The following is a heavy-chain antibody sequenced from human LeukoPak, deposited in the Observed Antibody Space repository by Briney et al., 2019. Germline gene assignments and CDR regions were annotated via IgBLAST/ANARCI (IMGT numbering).Heavy chain of an antibody. CDR3: ATSRGYCSSTSCRDDYYFDY. Sequence: ASVKVSCKASGYTFTGYYMHWVRQAPGQGLEWMGWINPNSGGTNYAQRFQGRVTMTRDTSISTAYMELSRLRSDDTAVYYCATSRGYCSSTSCRDDYYFDYWGQGTLVTVSS. CDR1: GYTFTGYY. J-gene: IGHJ4*02. CDR2: INPNSGGT. D-gene: IGHD2-2*01. V-gene: IGHV1-2*02.